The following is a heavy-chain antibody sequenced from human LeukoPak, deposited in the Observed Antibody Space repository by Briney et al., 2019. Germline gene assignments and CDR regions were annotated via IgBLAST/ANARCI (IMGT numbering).Heavy chain of an antibody. D-gene: IGHD2-2*01. CDR3: ARGCSSTSCGVTDNWFDP. Sequence: ASVKVSCKASGYTFTSYGISWVRQAPGQRLEWMGWINAGNGNTKYSQEFQGRVTITADESTSTAYMELSSLRSEDTAVYYCARGCSSTSCGVTDNWFDPWGQGTLVTVSS. CDR1: GYTFTSYG. J-gene: IGHJ5*02. V-gene: IGHV1-18*01. CDR2: INAGNGNT.